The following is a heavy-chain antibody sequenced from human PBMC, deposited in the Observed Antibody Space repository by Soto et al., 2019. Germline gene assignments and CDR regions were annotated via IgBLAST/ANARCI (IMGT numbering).Heavy chain of an antibody. D-gene: IGHD5-12*01. V-gene: IGHV1-2*04. CDR1: GYTFTGYY. J-gene: IGHJ4*02. Sequence: ASVKVSCKASGYTFTGYYMHWVRQAPGQGLERMGWINPNSGGTNYAQKFQGWVTMTRDTSISTAYMELSRLRSDDTAVYYCARGVYSGYDLKFDYWGQGTLVTVSS. CDR2: INPNSGGT. CDR3: ARGVYSGYDLKFDY.